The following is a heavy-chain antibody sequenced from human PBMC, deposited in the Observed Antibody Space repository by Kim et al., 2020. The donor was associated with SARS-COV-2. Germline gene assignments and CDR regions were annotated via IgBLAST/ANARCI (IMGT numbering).Heavy chain of an antibody. D-gene: IGHD4-17*01. CDR3: ARRDYGDYYFDY. Sequence: KYSPSFKGQVTISADKSISTAYLQWSSLKASDTAMYYCARRDYGDYYFDYWGQGTLVTVSS. V-gene: IGHV5-51*01. J-gene: IGHJ4*02.